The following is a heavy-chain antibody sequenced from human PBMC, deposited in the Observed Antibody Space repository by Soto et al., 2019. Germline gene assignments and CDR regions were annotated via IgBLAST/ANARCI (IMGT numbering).Heavy chain of an antibody. D-gene: IGHD3-10*01. CDR2: INHSGST. Sequence: SETLSLTCAVYGGSFSGYYWSWIRQPPGKGLEWIGEINHSGSTNYNPSLKSRVTISVDTSKNQFSLKLSSVTAADMAVYYCARGLWERVRGVIGMDVWGQGTTVT. CDR3: ARGLWERVRGVIGMDV. V-gene: IGHV4-34*01. J-gene: IGHJ6*02. CDR1: GGSFSGYY.